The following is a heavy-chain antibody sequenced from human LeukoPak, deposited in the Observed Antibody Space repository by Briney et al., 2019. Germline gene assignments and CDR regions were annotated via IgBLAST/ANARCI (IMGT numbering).Heavy chain of an antibody. CDR2: IYTSGST. V-gene: IGHV4-61*02. CDR1: GGSISSGTYY. D-gene: IGHD4-17*01. J-gene: IGHJ6*03. CDR3: ARDRPTVSYYYYMDV. Sequence: SQTLSLTCTVSGGSISSGTYYWSWIRQPAGKGLEWIGRIYTSGSTNYNPSLKSRITISVDTSKNQFSLKLSSVTAADTAVYYCARDRPTVSYYYYMDVWGKGTTVTVSS.